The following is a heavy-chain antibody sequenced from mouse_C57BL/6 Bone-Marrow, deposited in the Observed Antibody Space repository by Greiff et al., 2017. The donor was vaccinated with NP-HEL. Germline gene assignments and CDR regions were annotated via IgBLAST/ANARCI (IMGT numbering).Heavy chain of an antibody. V-gene: IGHV2-2*01. Sequence: QVQLQQSGPGLVQPSQSLSITCTVSGFSLTSYGVHWVRQSPGKGLEWLGVIWSGGSTDYNAAFISSLSISKDNPKSQVFFKMNSLQADDTAIYYCARALYSNYVHWYFDVWGTGTTVTVSS. J-gene: IGHJ1*03. CDR1: GFSLTSYG. CDR3: ARALYSNYVHWYFDV. CDR2: IWSGGST. D-gene: IGHD2-5*01.